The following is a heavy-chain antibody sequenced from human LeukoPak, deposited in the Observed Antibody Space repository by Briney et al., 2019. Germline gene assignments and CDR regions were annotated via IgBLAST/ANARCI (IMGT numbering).Heavy chain of an antibody. Sequence: GESLKVSCKGSGYSFTSYWIGWVRQMPGKGLEWMGIIYPGDSDTRYSPSFQGQVTISADKSISTAYLQWSSLKASDTAMYYCASGYCGGDCYPGFGLDYWGQGTLVTVSS. CDR2: IYPGDSDT. V-gene: IGHV5-51*01. CDR3: ASGYCGGDCYPGFGLDY. D-gene: IGHD2-21*02. CDR1: GYSFTSYW. J-gene: IGHJ4*02.